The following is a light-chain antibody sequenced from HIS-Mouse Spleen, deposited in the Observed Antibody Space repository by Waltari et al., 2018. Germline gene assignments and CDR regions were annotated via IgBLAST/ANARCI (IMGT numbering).Light chain of an antibody. J-gene: IGLJ2*01. CDR2: DVS. CDR3: SSYTSSSTLVV. Sequence: QSALTQPASVSGSPGQSITISCTGTSSDVGGYNYVSWYQQHPGKAPKLMLYDVSNRPYGVSNRFSGSKSGNTASLTISGLQAEDEADYYCSSYTSSSTLVVFGGGTKLTVL. CDR1: SSDVGGYNY. V-gene: IGLV2-14*03.